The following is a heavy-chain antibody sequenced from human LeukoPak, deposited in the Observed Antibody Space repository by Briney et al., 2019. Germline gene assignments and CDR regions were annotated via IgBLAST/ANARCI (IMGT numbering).Heavy chain of an antibody. D-gene: IGHD4-17*01. CDR2: INHSGST. CDR3: ARVSVTLRDTDY. J-gene: IGHJ4*02. Sequence: PSETLSLTCAVYGGSFSGYYWSWIRQPPGKGLEWIGEINHSGSTNYNPSLKSRVTISVDTSKNQFSLKLSSVTAEDTAVYYCARVSVTLRDTDYWGQGTLVTVSS. CDR1: GGSFSGYY. V-gene: IGHV4-34*01.